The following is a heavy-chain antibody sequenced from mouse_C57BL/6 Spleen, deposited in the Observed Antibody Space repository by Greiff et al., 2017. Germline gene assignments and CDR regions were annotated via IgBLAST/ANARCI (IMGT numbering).Heavy chain of an antibody. V-gene: IGHV3-6*01. CDR1: GYSITSGYY. CDR2: ISYDGSN. Sequence: EVKLMESGPGLVKPSQSLSLTCSVTGYSITSGYYWNWIRQFPGNKLEWMGYISYDGSNNYNPSLKNRISITRDTSKNQFFLKLNSVTTEDTATYYCARGEVRDAMDYWGQGTSVTVSS. D-gene: IGHD2-14*01. CDR3: ARGEVRDAMDY. J-gene: IGHJ4*01.